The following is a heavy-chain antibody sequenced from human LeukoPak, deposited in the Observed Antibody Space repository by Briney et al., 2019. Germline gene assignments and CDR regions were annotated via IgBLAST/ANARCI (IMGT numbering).Heavy chain of an antibody. CDR3: ARDLRALYYYGSGSYYRGFDY. V-gene: IGHV3-21*01. CDR2: ISSSSSYI. D-gene: IGHD3-10*01. Sequence: NTGGSLRLSCAASGFTFSSYSMNWVRQAPGKGLEWVSSISSSSSYIYYADSVKGRFTISRDNAKNSLYLQMNSLRAEDTAVYHCARDLRALYYYGSGSYYRGFDYWGQGTLVTVSS. CDR1: GFTFSSYS. J-gene: IGHJ4*02.